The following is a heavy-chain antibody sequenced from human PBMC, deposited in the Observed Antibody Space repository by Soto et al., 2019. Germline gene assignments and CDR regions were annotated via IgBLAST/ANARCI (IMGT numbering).Heavy chain of an antibody. V-gene: IGHV3-9*01. CDR1: GLTFDDYA. Sequence: EVQLVKSGGGLVQPGRSLRLSCEASGLTFDDYAMHWVRQAPGKGLEWVSGISWNSGSIGYADYVKARFTISRDNAKHSLYLQMNSLRAEDTAFYYCAKDISGRGSFYYYYGLDVWGQGTSVTVSS. D-gene: IGHD1-26*01. CDR2: ISWNSGSI. J-gene: IGHJ6*02. CDR3: AKDISGRGSFYYYYGLDV.